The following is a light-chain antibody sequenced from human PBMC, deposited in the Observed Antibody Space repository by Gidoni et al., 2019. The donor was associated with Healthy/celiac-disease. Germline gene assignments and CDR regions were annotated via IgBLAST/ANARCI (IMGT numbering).Light chain of an antibody. J-gene: IGKJ2*01. V-gene: IGKV3-20*01. CDR1: QSVSSSY. CDR2: GAS. Sequence: IVLTQSPGTLSLSPGESATLSCRASQSVSSSYLAWYQQKPGQAPRLLIYGASSRATGIPDRFSGSGSGTDFTLTISRLEPEDFAVYYCQQYGSSPRTFXQXTKLEIK. CDR3: QQYGSSPRT.